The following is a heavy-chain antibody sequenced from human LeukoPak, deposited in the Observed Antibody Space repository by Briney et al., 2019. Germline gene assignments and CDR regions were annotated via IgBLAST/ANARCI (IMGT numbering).Heavy chain of an antibody. CDR1: GGSFSGYY. V-gene: IGHV4-34*01. CDR3: ASSNNYPRNYYYYYGMDV. Sequence: PSETLSLTCAVYGGSFSGYYWSWIRQPPGKGLEWIAEINHSGSTNYNPSLKSRVTISVDTSKNQFSLKLSSVTAADTAVYYCASSNNYPRNYYYYYGMDVWGQGTTVTVSS. CDR2: INHSGST. D-gene: IGHD4-11*01. J-gene: IGHJ6*02.